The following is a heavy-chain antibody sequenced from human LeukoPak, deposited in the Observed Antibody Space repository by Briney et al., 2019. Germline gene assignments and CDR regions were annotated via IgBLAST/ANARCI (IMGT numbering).Heavy chain of an antibody. CDR1: GFTFSNAW. CDR2: IKSKTDGGTT. V-gene: IGHV3-15*01. Sequence: GGSLRLSCAASGFTFSNAWMSWVRQAPGKGLEWVGRIKSKTDGGTTDYAAHVKGRFTISRDDSKNTLYLQMNSLKTEDTAVYYCTTDSPTIFGVVINFDYWGQGTLVTVSS. D-gene: IGHD3-3*01. CDR3: TTDSPTIFGVVINFDY. J-gene: IGHJ4*02.